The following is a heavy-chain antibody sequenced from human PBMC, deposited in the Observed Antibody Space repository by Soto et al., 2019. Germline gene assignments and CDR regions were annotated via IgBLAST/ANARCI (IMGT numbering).Heavy chain of an antibody. Sequence: QVQLQQWGAGLLKPSETLSLTCAVYGGSFSGYYWSWIRQPPGKGLEWIGEINHRGSTNHNPSLKSRVTLSVDPSKNQFSLKLSAVTAADTAVYYCARNSSGWFGGINLYYFDYWGQGNLVTVSP. CDR3: ARNSSGWFGGINLYYFDY. D-gene: IGHD6-19*01. CDR2: INHRGST. J-gene: IGHJ4*02. V-gene: IGHV4-34*02. CDR1: GGSFSGYY.